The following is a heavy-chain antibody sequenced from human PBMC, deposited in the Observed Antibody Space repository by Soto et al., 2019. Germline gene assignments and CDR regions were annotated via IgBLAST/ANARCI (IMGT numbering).Heavy chain of an antibody. CDR1: GGSISSGGYY. J-gene: IGHJ4*02. V-gene: IGHV4-31*03. D-gene: IGHD4-17*01. CDR2: IYYSGST. CDR3: AGTRTVTTLDYFDY. Sequence: QVQLQESGPGLVKPSQTLSLTCTVSGGSISSGGYYWSWIRQHPGKGLEWIGYIYYSGSTYYNPSLKSRVTIPVDTSKNQFSLKLSSVTAADTAVYYCAGTRTVTTLDYFDYWGQGTLVTVSS.